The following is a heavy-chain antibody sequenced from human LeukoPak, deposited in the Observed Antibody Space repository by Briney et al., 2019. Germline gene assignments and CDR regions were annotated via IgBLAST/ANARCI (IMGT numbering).Heavy chain of an antibody. CDR1: GGSISSYY. CDR2: IYYSGRT. J-gene: IGHJ4*02. V-gene: IGHV4-59*08. Sequence: SETLSLTCTVSGGSISSYYWSWIRQPPGEGPEWIGYIYYSGRTNYNPSLKSRVTISVDTSKNQFSLKLSSVTAADTAVYYCARHRATVTKTLDYWVQGTLVTV. CDR3: ARHRATVTKTLDY. D-gene: IGHD4-17*01.